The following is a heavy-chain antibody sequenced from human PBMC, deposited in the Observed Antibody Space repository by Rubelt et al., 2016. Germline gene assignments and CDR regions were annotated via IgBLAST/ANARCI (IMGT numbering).Heavy chain of an antibody. CDR1: GFTFSSHA. CDR2: ISWDGGST. J-gene: IGHJ3*02. Sequence: EVQLLESGGGLVQPGGSLRLSCAASGFTFSSHAMSWVRQAPGKGLEWVSLISWDGGSTYYADSVKGRFTISRDNSKNSLYLQMNSLRTEDTALYYCAKDMEELELRDAFDIWGQGTMVTVSS. CDR3: AKDMEELELRDAFDI. D-gene: IGHD1-7*01. V-gene: IGHV3-43*02.